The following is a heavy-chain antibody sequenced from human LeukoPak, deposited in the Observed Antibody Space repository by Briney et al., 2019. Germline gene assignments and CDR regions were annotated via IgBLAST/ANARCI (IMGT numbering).Heavy chain of an antibody. Sequence: ASVKVSCKASGYTFTSYAMHWVRQAPGQRLEWMGWINAGNGNTKYSQEFQGRVTMTRDMSTSTVYMELSSLRSEDTAVYYCAELGITMIGGVWGKGTTVTISS. CDR3: AELGITMIGGV. V-gene: IGHV1-3*03. CDR1: GYTFTSYA. CDR2: INAGNGNT. J-gene: IGHJ6*04. D-gene: IGHD3-10*02.